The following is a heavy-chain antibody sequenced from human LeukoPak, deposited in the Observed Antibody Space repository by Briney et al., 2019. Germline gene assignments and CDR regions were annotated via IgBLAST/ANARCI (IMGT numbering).Heavy chain of an antibody. CDR2: IYHSGST. V-gene: IGHV4-38-2*02. D-gene: IGHD6-6*01. J-gene: IGHJ4*02. Sequence: SETLSLTCTVSGYSTSSGYYWGWIRQPPGKGLEWIGSIYHSGSTYYNPSLKSRVTISVDTSKNQFSLKLSSVTAADTAVYYCAREDPNPSSRANFDYWGQGTLVTVSS. CDR1: GYSTSSGYY. CDR3: AREDPNPSSRANFDY.